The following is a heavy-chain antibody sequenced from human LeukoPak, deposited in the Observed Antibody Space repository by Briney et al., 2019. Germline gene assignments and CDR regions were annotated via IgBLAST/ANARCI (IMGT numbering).Heavy chain of an antibody. V-gene: IGHV3-7*01. CDR1: GFTFSTYW. Sequence: PGGSLRLSCAASGFTFSTYWMSWVRQAPGKGLEWVANIKQNGSERYYVDSVEGRFTISRDNAKNSLYLQINSLRAEDTAVYYCARDISYFDYWGQGTLVIVSS. CDR3: ARDISYFDY. J-gene: IGHJ4*02. CDR2: IKQNGSER.